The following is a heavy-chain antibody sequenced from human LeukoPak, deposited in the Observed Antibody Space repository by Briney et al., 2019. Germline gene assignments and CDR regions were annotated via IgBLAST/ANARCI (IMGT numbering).Heavy chain of an antibody. CDR2: IYYSGST. D-gene: IGHD2-15*01. CDR1: GGSISSYY. J-gene: IGHJ4*02. Sequence: SETLSLTCTVSGGSISSYYWSWIRQPPGKGLEWIGYIYYSGSTNYNPSLKSRVTISVDTSKNQFSLKLSSVTAADTAVYYCARDRMFDYWGQGTLVTVSS. V-gene: IGHV4-59*01. CDR3: ARDRMFDY.